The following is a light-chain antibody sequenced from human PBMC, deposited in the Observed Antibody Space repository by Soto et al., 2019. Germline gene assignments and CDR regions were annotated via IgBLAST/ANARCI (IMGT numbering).Light chain of an antibody. V-gene: IGKV1-39*01. CDR2: AAS. CDR3: QQRYSTSWT. CDR1: QSISSY. J-gene: IGKJ1*01. Sequence: DIQMTQSPSSLSFSLGDRVTITCRASQSISSYLNWYQQKPGKAPKLLIYAASSLQSGVPSRFSGSGSGTDFTLTISSLQPEDFATDYCQQRYSTSWTFGQGTKVDIK.